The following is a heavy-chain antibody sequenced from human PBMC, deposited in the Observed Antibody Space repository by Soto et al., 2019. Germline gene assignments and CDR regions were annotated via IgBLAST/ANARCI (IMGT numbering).Heavy chain of an antibody. CDR1: GGSFSGYY. CDR3: ARGEAYGSGSFGISDAFDI. J-gene: IGHJ3*02. CDR2: INHSGST. Sequence: SETLSLTCAVYGGSFSGYYWSWIRQPPGKGLEWIGEINHSGSTNYNPSLKSRVTISVDTSKNQFSLKLSSVTAADTAVYYCARGEAYGSGSFGISDAFDIWGQGTMVTVSS. V-gene: IGHV4-34*01. D-gene: IGHD3-10*01.